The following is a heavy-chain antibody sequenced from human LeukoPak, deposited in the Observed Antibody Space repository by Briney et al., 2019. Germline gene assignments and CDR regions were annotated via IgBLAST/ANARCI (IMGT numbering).Heavy chain of an antibody. V-gene: IGHV4-34*01. J-gene: IGHJ6*02. CDR1: GGSFSGYY. CDR2: INHSGST. CDR3: ARDSKDGMDV. Sequence: SETLSLTCAVYGGSFSGYYWSWIRQPPGKGLEWIGEINHSGSTNYNPSLKSRVTISVDTSKNQFSLKLSSVTAADTAVYYCARDSKDGMDVWGQGTTVTVSS.